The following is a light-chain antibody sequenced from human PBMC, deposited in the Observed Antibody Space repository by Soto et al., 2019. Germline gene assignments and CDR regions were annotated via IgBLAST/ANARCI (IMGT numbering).Light chain of an antibody. CDR2: HNF. Sequence: QSVLTQPPSVSGAPGQSVTLSCTGSGANIGTYEVHWYQQVPGIAPRLLIQHNFNRPSGVPDRFSGSKSGTSASLTITGLQAGDEAYYYCCSYAGSYTFRVFGTGTKVTVL. CDR3: CSYAGSYTFRV. J-gene: IGLJ1*01. V-gene: IGLV1-40*01. CDR1: GANIGTYE.